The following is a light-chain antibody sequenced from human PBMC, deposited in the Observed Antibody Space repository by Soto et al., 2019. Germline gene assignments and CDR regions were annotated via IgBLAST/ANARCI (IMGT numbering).Light chain of an antibody. J-gene: IGLJ2*01. V-gene: IGLV1-51*01. CDR1: SSNIGNNY. CDR2: DND. CDR3: GTLGSRLSVGL. Sequence: QSALTQPPSISAAPGQKVTISCSGSSSNIGNNYVSWYQQLPGTAPKLLISDNDNRPSGIPDRFSGSKSGTSATLDITGLPTGGEGDYYRGTLGSRLSVGLFGRGNQLTVL.